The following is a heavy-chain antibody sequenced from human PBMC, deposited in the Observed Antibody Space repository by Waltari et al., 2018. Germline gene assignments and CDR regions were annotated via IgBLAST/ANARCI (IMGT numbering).Heavy chain of an antibody. J-gene: IGHJ4*02. V-gene: IGHV3-23*01. D-gene: IGHD2-15*01. CDR1: GLTFSNSV. CDR2: IRAGGDVT. Sequence: EVQLLESGGGLVQPGGSLRLSCVASGLTFSNSVMNWVRQAPGKGLEWVSAIRAGGDVTYYADSVKGRFTISTDNSKNTLYLQMNSLRAEDTAVYYCAKGPYCSGGNCYQPYFDYWGQGTLVTVSS. CDR3: AKGPYCSGGNCYQPYFDY.